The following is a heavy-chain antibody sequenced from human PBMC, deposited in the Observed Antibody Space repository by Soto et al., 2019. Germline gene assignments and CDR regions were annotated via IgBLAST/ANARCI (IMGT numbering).Heavy chain of an antibody. V-gene: IGHV4-30-4*02. D-gene: IGHD3-16*01. Sequence: PSETLSLTCTVSGGSISSGDYYWSWIRQPPGKGLEWIGYIYYSGSTYYNPSLRSRVTISVDTSKNQFSLKLNSVTAADTAVYYCARGYYDGRHGMDVWGQGTTVTVSS. J-gene: IGHJ6*02. CDR3: ARGYYDGRHGMDV. CDR2: IYYSGST. CDR1: GGSISSGDYY.